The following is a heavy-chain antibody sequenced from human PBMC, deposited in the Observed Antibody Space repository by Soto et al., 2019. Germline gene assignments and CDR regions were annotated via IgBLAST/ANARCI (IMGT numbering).Heavy chain of an antibody. V-gene: IGHV4-31*02. Sequence: KTSETLSLTXTVSGGSISSGGYYWSWIRQHPGKGLEWIGYIYYSGSTYYNPSLKSRVTISVDTSKNQFSLKLSSVTAADTAVYYCARMYSSSRAHDYWGQGTLVTVSS. CDR3: ARMYSSSRAHDY. J-gene: IGHJ4*02. CDR2: IYYSGST. D-gene: IGHD6-6*01. CDR1: GGSISSGGYY.